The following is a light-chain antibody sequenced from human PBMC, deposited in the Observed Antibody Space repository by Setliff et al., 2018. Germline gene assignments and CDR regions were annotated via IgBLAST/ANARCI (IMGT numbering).Light chain of an antibody. CDR2: DVS. Sequence: QSVLTQPASVSGSPGQSITISRTGTTNDVDYNYVSWYQQHPGKAPKLMIYDVSNRPSAVSDRFSGSKSGNTASLTISGLQSEDEADYYCCSYAGGNTVYVFGTGTKVTVL. V-gene: IGLV2-23*02. CDR3: CSYAGGNTVYV. J-gene: IGLJ1*01. CDR1: TNDVDYNY.